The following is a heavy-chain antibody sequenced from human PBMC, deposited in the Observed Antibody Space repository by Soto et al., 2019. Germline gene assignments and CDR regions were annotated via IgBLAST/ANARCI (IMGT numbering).Heavy chain of an antibody. J-gene: IGHJ5*02. D-gene: IGHD2-21*02. CDR2: INHSGST. CDR1: GGSFSGYY. CDR3: ARRMTRRYNWFDP. Sequence: QVQLQQWGAGLLKPSETLSLTCAVYGGSFSGYYWSWIRQPPGKGLEWIGEINHSGSTNYNPSLKSRVTISVDTSKNQFSLKLSSVTAADTAVYYCARRMTRRYNWFDPWGQGTLVTVSS. V-gene: IGHV4-34*01.